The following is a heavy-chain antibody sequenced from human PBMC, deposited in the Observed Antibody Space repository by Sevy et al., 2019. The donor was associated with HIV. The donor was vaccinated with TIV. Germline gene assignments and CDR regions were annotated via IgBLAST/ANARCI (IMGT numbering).Heavy chain of an antibody. CDR2: VNSDGSST. CDR1: GFTFSTYW. V-gene: IGHV3-74*01. J-gene: IGHJ4*02. Sequence: GGSLRLSCAASGFTFSTYWMHWVRQPPGKGLVWVSRVNSDGSSTNYADSVKGRFTISRDNAKNTLYLQMNSLRAEDTAGYYCTRVGDGYNHDYWGQGTLVTVSS. D-gene: IGHD5-12*01. CDR3: TRVGDGYNHDY.